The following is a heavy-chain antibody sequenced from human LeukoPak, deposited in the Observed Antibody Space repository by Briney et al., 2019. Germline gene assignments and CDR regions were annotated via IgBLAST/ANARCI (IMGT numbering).Heavy chain of an antibody. CDR1: GYSFTNYW. CDR2: IYPGDSDT. D-gene: IGHD3-3*01. CDR3: ARQKGYDFWSGPNYYYYYMDV. Sequence: GESLKISCKGSGYSFTNYWIGWVRQMPGKGLEWMGIIYPGDSDTRYSPSFQGQVTISADKSISTAYLQWSSLKASDTAMYYCARQKGYDFWSGPNYYYYYMDVWGKGTTVTVSS. V-gene: IGHV5-51*01. J-gene: IGHJ6*03.